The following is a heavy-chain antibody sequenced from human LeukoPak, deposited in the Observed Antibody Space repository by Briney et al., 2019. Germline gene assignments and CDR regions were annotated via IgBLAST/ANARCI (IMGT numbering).Heavy chain of an antibody. CDR3: ARSPLRYYDSSGYYYVNYFDY. Sequence: SETLSLTCAVYGGSFSGYYWSWIRQPPGKGLEWIGEINHSGSTNYNPSLKSRVTISVDTSKNQFSLKLSSVTAADTAVYYCARSPLRYYDSSGYYYVNYFDYWGQGTLVTVSS. J-gene: IGHJ4*02. D-gene: IGHD3-22*01. V-gene: IGHV4-34*01. CDR1: GGSFSGYY. CDR2: INHSGST.